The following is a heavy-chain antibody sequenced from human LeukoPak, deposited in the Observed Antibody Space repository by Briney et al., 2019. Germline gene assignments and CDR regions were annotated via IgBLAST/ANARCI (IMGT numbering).Heavy chain of an antibody. V-gene: IGHV6-1*01. CDR1: GDSVSSKNGA. CDR2: TYYRSKWCN. CDR3: ARDFGTTGWHTFDY. J-gene: IGHJ4*02. D-gene: IGHD6-19*01. Sequence: SQTLSLTCVVSGDSVSSKNGAWNWIRQSPSRGLEWLGRTYYRSKWCNDYAESMEGRMTISQDTSKNQYSLHLNSVTPDDTAVYYCARDFGTTGWHTFDYWGQGTLVTVSS.